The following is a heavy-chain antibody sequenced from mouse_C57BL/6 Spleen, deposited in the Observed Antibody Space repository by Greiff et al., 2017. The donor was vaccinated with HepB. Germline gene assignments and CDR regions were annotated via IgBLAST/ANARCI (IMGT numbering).Heavy chain of an antibody. V-gene: IGHV1-5*01. CDR3: TRSGGRGGWYFDV. CDR2: IYPGNSDT. Sequence: EVKVVESGTVLARPGASVKMSCKTSGYTFTSYWMHWVKQRPGQGLEWIGAIYPGNSDTSYNQKFKGKAKLTAVTSASTAYMELSSLTNEDSAVYYCTRSGGRGGWYFDVWGTGTTVTVSS. J-gene: IGHJ1*03. CDR1: GYTFTSYW. D-gene: IGHD1-1*01.